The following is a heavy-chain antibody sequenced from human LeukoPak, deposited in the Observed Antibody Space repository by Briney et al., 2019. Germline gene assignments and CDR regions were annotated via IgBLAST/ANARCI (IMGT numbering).Heavy chain of an antibody. CDR2: ISGDTTYI. CDR3: ARRGTDASFSFFDV. V-gene: IGHV3-21*01. CDR1: GFTFSSYT. D-gene: IGHD1-1*01. J-gene: IGHJ3*01. Sequence: GGSLRLSCAVSGFTFSSYTMHWVRQIPGERPEWVSSISGDTTYIYYADSLKGRFTISRDNTNTSLSLQMNSLRAEDTATYFCARRGTDASFSFFDVWGQGTMVTVSS.